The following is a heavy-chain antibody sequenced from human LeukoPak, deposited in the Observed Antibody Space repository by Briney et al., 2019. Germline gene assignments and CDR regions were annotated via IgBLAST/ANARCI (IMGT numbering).Heavy chain of an antibody. CDR2: ISSGDDT. V-gene: IGHV3-53*01. D-gene: IGHD1-1*01. CDR1: GISVRSNY. J-gene: IGHJ6*02. CDR3: TRDQRFSFGDVGYNSGMDV. Sequence: GGSLRLSCAASGISVRSNYMNWVRQAPGTGLEWVSLISSGDDTDYADSVRGRFSISRDKSKNTLYLQMNSLRAEDTAVYYCTRDQRFSFGDVGYNSGMDVRGQGTTVIVSS.